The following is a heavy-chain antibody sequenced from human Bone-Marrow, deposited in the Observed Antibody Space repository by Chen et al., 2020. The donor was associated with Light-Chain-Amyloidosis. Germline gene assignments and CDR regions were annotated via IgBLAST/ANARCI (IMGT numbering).Heavy chain of an antibody. CDR3: ARATPYSSGWYVRAGYYGMDV. Sequence: VQSGAEVKKPGASVKVSCKASGYTFTGYYMHWVRQAPGQGLEWMGWINPNSGGTNYAQKFQGRVTMTRDTSISTAYMELSRLRSDDTAVYYCARATPYSSGWYVRAGYYGMDVWGQGTTVTVSS. CDR2: INPNSGGT. V-gene: IGHV1-2*02. D-gene: IGHD6-19*01. J-gene: IGHJ6*02. CDR1: GYTFTGYY.